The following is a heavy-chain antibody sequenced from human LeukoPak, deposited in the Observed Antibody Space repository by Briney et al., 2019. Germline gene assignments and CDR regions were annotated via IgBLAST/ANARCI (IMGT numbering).Heavy chain of an antibody. D-gene: IGHD3-10*01. J-gene: IGHJ4*02. CDR3: ARDSVFRSAHPYYFDY. Sequence: PGGSLRLSCAASGFTFSDYYMSWIRHAPGKGLEWVSYISSSGSTIYYADSVKGRFTISRDNAKNSLYLQMNSLRAEDTAVYYCARDSVFRSAHPYYFDYWGQGTLVTVSS. V-gene: IGHV3-11*01. CDR1: GFTFSDYY. CDR2: ISSSGSTI.